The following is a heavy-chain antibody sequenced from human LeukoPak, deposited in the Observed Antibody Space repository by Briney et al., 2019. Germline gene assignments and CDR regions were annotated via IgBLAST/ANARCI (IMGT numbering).Heavy chain of an antibody. CDR3: LRQGVGSPPR. CDR1: GSTVTGND. J-gene: IGHJ4*02. Sequence: GGSLRLSCAASGSTVTGNDMNWVRQAPGKGLEWVSLIYAGGGGSAYYADSVRGRFTGSRDDSKNTLDLQMNSLKPDDTAIYYCLRQGVGSPPRWGQGTLVTVSS. CDR2: IYAGGGGSA. V-gene: IGHV3-53*05. D-gene: IGHD1-26*01.